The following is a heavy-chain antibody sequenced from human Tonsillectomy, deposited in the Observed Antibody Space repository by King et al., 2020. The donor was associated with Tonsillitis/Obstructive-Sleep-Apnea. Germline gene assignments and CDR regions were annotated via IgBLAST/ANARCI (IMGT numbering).Heavy chain of an antibody. D-gene: IGHD1-26*01. CDR3: ARGPYSGSFLGHYSFDY. V-gene: IGHV1-18*01. CDR2: INAYNGNT. J-gene: IGHJ4*02. CDR1: GYTFISYG. Sequence: QLVQSGAEVKMPGASVKVSCKASGYTFISYGISWVRQAPGQGLEWMGWINAYNGNTNYAQKFQGRVTMTTDTSTSTAYMELRSPRSDDTAVYYCARGPYSGSFLGHYSFDYWGQGTLVTVSS.